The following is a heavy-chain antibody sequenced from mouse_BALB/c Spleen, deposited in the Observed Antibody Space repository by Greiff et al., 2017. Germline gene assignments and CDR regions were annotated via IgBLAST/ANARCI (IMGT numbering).Heavy chain of an antibody. J-gene: IGHJ3*01. Sequence: VQRVESGPGLVAPSQSLSITCTVSGFSLTSYDISWIRQPPGKGLEWLGVIWTGGGTNYNSAFMSRLSISKDNSKSQVFLKMNSLQTDDTAIYYCVRVEIYDGYFFFAYWGQGTLVTVSA. D-gene: IGHD2-3*01. CDR3: VRVEIYDGYFFFAY. CDR1: GFSLTSYD. V-gene: IGHV2-9-2*01. CDR2: IWTGGGT.